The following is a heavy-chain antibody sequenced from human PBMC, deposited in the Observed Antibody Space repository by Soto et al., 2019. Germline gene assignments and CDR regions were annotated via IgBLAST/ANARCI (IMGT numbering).Heavy chain of an antibody. CDR2: MYHSGTF. V-gene: IGHV4-30-2*01. J-gene: IGHJ5*02. D-gene: IGHD3-10*01. Sequence: SETLSLTCAVSGGSIGGVGYSWSWIRQPPGGGLEWIGYMYHSGTFLKSPSLKTRLTMSLDMSKNQFSLTLNSMTAADTAVYYCARAQFYSGSGNYNNLMFDAWGQGIQVTSPQ. CDR3: ARAQFYSGSGNYNNLMFDA. CDR1: GGSIGGVGYS.